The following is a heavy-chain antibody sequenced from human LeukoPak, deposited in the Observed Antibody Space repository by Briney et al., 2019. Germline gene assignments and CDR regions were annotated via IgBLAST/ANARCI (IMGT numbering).Heavy chain of an antibody. D-gene: IGHD6-19*01. Sequence: PGGSLRLSCAASGFTFSSYAMSWVRQAPGKGLEWVSAISGSGGSTYYADSVKGRFTISRDNSKNTLYLQMNSLRAEDTAVYYCAKSRGRPQSRGLFNLVDPLGQGTLVTVSS. V-gene: IGHV3-23*01. CDR2: ISGSGGST. J-gene: IGHJ5*02. CDR3: AKSRGRPQSRGLFNLVDP. CDR1: GFTFSSYA.